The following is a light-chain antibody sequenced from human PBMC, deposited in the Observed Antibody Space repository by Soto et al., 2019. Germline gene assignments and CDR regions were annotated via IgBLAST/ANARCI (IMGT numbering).Light chain of an antibody. J-gene: IGLJ3*02. Sequence: QSALTQPASMSGSPGQSITISCTGTRTDAGGYNYVSWYQQHPAKVPKLLIYEVSNRPSGVSNRFSGSKSGSTASLTISGLRPEDEGDYYCSSYTRSNTWVFGGGTKLTVL. CDR2: EVS. V-gene: IGLV2-14*01. CDR1: RTDAGGYNY. CDR3: SSYTRSNTWV.